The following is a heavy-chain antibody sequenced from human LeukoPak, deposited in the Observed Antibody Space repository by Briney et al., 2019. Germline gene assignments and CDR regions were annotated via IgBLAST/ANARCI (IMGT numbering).Heavy chain of an antibody. J-gene: IGHJ1*01. CDR2: IWYDGSNK. V-gene: IGHV3-33*01. CDR1: GFTFSSYG. Sequence: GGSLRLSCAASGFTFSSYGMHWVRRAPGKGLEWVAVIWYDGSNKYYADSVKGRFTISRDNSKNTLYLQMNSLRAEDTAVYYCARDSSSWSWAEYFQHWGQGTLVTVSS. D-gene: IGHD6-13*01. CDR3: ARDSSSWSWAEYFQH.